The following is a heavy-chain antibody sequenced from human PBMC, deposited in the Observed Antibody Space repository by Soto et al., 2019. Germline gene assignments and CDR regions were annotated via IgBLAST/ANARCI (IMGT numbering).Heavy chain of an antibody. CDR1: GFTFSSYA. CDR3: VKGSVLMVYAVDY. V-gene: IGHV3-64D*06. J-gene: IGHJ4*02. Sequence: PGGSLRLSCSASGFTFSSYAMHWVRQAPGKGLEYVSAISSNGGSTYYADSVKGRFTISRDNSKNTLYLQMSSLRAEDTAVYYCVKGSVLMVYAVDYWGQGTLVTVSS. D-gene: IGHD2-8*01. CDR2: ISSNGGST.